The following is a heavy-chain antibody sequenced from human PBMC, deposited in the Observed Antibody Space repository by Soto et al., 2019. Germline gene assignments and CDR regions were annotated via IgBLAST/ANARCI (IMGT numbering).Heavy chain of an antibody. CDR1: GGTFSSYA. J-gene: IGHJ5*02. V-gene: IGHV1-69*12. D-gene: IGHD5-18*01. CDR2: IIPIFGTA. Sequence: QVQLVQSGAEVKKPGSSVKVSCKASGGTFSSYAISWVRQAPGQGLEWMGGIIPIFGTANYAQKFQGRVTITADESTCTAYMELSSLRSEDTASYYCARTNTAMVTGWFDPWGQGTLVTVSS. CDR3: ARTNTAMVTGWFDP.